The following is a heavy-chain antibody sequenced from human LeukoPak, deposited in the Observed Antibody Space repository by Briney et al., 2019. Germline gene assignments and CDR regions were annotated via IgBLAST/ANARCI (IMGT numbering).Heavy chain of an antibody. CDR3: ARVLKDIVVVVAAQSNHYYYGMDV. CDR2: INPNSGGT. D-gene: IGHD2-15*01. J-gene: IGHJ6*02. Sequence: ASVKVSCKASGYTFTGYYMHWVRQAPGQGLEWMGWINPNSGGTNYAQKFQGRVTMTRDTSISTAYMELSSLRSEDTAVYYCARVLKDIVVVVAAQSNHYYYGMDVWGQGTTVTVSS. V-gene: IGHV1-2*02. CDR1: GYTFTGYY.